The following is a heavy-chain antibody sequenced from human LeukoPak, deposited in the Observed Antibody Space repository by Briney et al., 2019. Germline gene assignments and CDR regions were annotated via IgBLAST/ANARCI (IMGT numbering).Heavy chain of an antibody. V-gene: IGHV4-39*01. CDR1: GGSISSSSYY. D-gene: IGHD6-19*01. Sequence: PSETLSLTCTVSGGSISSSSYYWGWIRQPPGKGLEWIGSIYYSGSTYYNPSLKSRVTISVDTSKNQFSLKLSSVTAADTAVYYCARTSGRGWLYLFDPCGQGTLVTVSS. J-gene: IGHJ5*02. CDR2: IYYSGST. CDR3: ARTSGRGWLYLFDP.